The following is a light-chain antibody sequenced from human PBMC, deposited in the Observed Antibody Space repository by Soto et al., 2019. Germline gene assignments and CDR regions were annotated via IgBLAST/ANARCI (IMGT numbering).Light chain of an antibody. J-gene: IGKJ4*01. CDR2: DAS. CDR1: QSISSW. CDR3: QQYNKWPPVT. V-gene: IGKV1-5*01. Sequence: DIQMTQSPSTLSASVGDRVTITCRASQSISSWLAWYQQKPGKAPKLLIYDASSLESGVPSRFSGSGSGTEFTLTISSLQSEDFAVYYCQQYNKWPPVTFGGGTKVDIK.